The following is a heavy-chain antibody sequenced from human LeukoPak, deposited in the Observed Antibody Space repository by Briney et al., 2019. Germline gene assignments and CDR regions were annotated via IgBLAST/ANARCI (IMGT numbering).Heavy chain of an antibody. CDR3: ARDNRDGYNLYYYYGMDV. Sequence: GGSLRLSCAASGFTFSSYSMNWVRQAPGKGLEWVSSISSSSSYIYYADSVKGRFTISRDNAKNSLYLQMNSLRAEDTAVYYWARDNRDGYNLYYYYGMDVWGQGTTVTVSS. CDR1: GFTFSSYS. J-gene: IGHJ6*02. CDR2: ISSSSSYI. D-gene: IGHD5-24*01. V-gene: IGHV3-21*01.